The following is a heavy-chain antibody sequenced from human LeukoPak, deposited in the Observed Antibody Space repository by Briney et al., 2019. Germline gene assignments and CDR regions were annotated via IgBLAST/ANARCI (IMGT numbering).Heavy chain of an antibody. CDR2: INHSGST. D-gene: IGHD6-6*01. CDR3: ARGIAARPGGYFDY. V-gene: IGHV4-34*01. J-gene: IGHJ4*02. Sequence: SETLSLTCAVYGGSFSGYYWSWTRQPPGKGLEWIGEINHSGSTNYNPSLKSRVTISVDTSKNQFSLKLSSVTAADTAVYYCARGIAARPGGYFDYWGQGTLVTVSS. CDR1: GGSFSGYY.